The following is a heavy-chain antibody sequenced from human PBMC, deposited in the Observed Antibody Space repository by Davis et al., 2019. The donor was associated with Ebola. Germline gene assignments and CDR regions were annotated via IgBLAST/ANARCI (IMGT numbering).Heavy chain of an antibody. CDR1: GFNFSSYG. D-gene: IGHD3-10*01. V-gene: IGHV3-33*01. J-gene: IGHJ6*02. CDR3: ARVGSGSQGGMDV. CDR2: IWYDGSNK. Sequence: PGGSLRLSCAASGFNFSSYGMHWVRQAPGKGLEWVAVIWYDGSNKYYADSVKGRFTISRDNSKNTLYLQMNSLRAEDTAVYYCARVGSGSQGGMDVWGQGTTVTVSS.